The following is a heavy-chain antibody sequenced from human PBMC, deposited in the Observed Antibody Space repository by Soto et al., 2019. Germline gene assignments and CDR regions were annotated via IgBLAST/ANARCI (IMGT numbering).Heavy chain of an antibody. CDR3: ARFYDRRYYFDY. D-gene: IGHD5-12*01. V-gene: IGHV4-59*01. Sequence: KAAETLSLTCTVSGGSISSYYWSWIRQPPGKGLEWIGYIYFSGSTNYNPSLKSRVTISVDTSKNQFSLKLSSVTAADTAVYYCARFYDRRYYFDYWGQGTLVTVSS. CDR2: IYFSGST. J-gene: IGHJ4*02. CDR1: GGSISSYY.